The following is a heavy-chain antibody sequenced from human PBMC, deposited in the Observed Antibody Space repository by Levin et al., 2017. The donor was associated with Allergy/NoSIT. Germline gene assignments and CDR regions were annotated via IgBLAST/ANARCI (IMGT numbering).Heavy chain of an antibody. CDR2: INPNSGGT. CDR1: GYTFTGYY. D-gene: IGHD6-13*01. V-gene: IGHV1-2*02. Sequence: GASVKVSCKASGYTFTGYYMHWVRQAPGQGLEWMGWINPNSGGTNYAQKFQGRVTMTRDTSISTAYMELSRLRSDDTAVYYCARVLVWEGIAAAGTDAFDIWGQGTMVTVSS. CDR3: ARVLVWEGIAAAGTDAFDI. J-gene: IGHJ3*02.